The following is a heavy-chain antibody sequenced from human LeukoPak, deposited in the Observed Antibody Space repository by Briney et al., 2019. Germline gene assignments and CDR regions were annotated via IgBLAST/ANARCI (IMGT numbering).Heavy chain of an antibody. CDR2: IYTSGST. Sequence: SSETLSLTCTVSGGSISSYYWSWIRQPAGKGLEWIGRIYTSGSTNYNPSLKSRVTMSVDTSKNQFSLKLSSVTAADTAVYYCARDFYDFWSGFFRWFDPWGQGTLVTVSS. J-gene: IGHJ5*02. CDR3: ARDFYDFWSGFFRWFDP. V-gene: IGHV4-4*07. D-gene: IGHD3-3*01. CDR1: GGSISSYY.